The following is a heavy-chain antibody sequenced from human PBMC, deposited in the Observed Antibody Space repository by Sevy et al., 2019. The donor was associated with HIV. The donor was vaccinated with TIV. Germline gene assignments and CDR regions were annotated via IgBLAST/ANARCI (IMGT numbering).Heavy chain of an antibody. CDR2: IITLFGTA. J-gene: IGHJ6*02. CDR1: GGTFSNYV. V-gene: IGHV1-69*13. CDR3: AKGEWLRSGGLWGDGMDV. D-gene: IGHD5-12*01. Sequence: ASVKVSCKASGGTFSNYVFSWVRQAPGQGPEWMGGIITLFGTANYAQKFQGRVTITADESTSSAYMELSSLRSEDTAVYYCAKGEWLRSGGLWGDGMDVRGQGTTVTVSS.